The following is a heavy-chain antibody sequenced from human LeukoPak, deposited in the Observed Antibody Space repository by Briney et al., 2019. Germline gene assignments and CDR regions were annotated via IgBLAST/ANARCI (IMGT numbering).Heavy chain of an antibody. CDR3: ARGRRRGYMDV. Sequence: SETLSLTCAVYGRSFSGYYWIWIRQPPGKGLEWIGENNHSGSTNYNPPLKSPVTKSLNTSQNQLALKQSSVTASGTAVYYCARGRRRGYMDVWGKGTTVTVSS. D-gene: IGHD3-10*01. CDR1: GRSFSGYY. J-gene: IGHJ6*03. V-gene: IGHV4-34*01. CDR2: NNHSGST.